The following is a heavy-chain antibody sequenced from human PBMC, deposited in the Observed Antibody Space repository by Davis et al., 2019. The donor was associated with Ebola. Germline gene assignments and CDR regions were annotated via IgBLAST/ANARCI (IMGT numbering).Heavy chain of an antibody. CDR3: ASDGSGPHTGFDY. D-gene: IGHD1-26*01. CDR2: INPNSGGT. J-gene: IGHJ4*02. CDR1: GYTFTNYY. V-gene: IGHV1-2*02. Sequence: ASVKVSCKASGYTFTNYYMHWVRQAPGQGLEWMGCINPNSGGTDFAQKFQGRVTMTRDTSISTAYMELSGLRSDDPAVYYCASDGSGPHTGFDYWGQGTLVTVSS.